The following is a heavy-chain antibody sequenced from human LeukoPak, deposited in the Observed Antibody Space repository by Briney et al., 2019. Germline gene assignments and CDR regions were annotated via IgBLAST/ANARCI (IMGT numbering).Heavy chain of an antibody. CDR3: ARPSYGASDY. D-gene: IGHD4-17*01. V-gene: IGHV5-51*01. CDR1: GYTFTSYW. Sequence: GESLKISCKGSGYTFTSYWIGWVRQMPGKGLEWMGIIYPGDSDTTYSPSFQGQVTISADKSINTAYLQWNSLKASDTAMYYCARPSYGASDYWGQGTLVTVSS. CDR2: IYPGDSDT. J-gene: IGHJ4*02.